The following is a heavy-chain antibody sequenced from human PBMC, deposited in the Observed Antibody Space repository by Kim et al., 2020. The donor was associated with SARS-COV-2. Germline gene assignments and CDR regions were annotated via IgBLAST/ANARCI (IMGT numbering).Heavy chain of an antibody. V-gene: IGHV3-7*04. D-gene: IGHD6-13*01. J-gene: IGHJ3*02. CDR3: AMEIAAAGQTDAFDI. Sequence: DSVKGRFTISRDNAKNSLYLQMNSLRAEDTAVYYCAMEIAAAGQTDAFDIWGQGTMVTVSS.